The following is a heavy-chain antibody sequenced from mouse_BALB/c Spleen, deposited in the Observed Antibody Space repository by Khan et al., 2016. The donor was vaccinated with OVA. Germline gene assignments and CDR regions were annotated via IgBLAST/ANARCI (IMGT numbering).Heavy chain of an antibody. J-gene: IGHJ3*01. CDR3: ARGPYCGSSWFAY. Sequence: EVQLQESGPGLVKPSQSLSLTCTVTGYSITSDYAWNWIRQFPGNKLEWMGYISYSGSTSYNPSLKSRISITRDKSKNQFFLQLHSVTTEDTATYYCARGPYCGSSWFAYWGQGTLVTVSA. CDR2: ISYSGST. D-gene: IGHD1-1*01. CDR1: GYSITSDYA. V-gene: IGHV3-2*02.